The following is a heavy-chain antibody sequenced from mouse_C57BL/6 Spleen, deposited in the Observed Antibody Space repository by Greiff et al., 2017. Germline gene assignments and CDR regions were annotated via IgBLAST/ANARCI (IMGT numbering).Heavy chain of an antibody. CDR2: IYPRSGNT. CDR1: GYTFTSYG. V-gene: IGHV1-81*01. J-gene: IGHJ4*01. D-gene: IGHD1-1*01. CDR3: ARGTTVVGQGYAMDY. Sequence: VQLQQSGAELARPGASVKLSCKASGYTFTSYGISWVKQRTGKGLEWIGEIYPRSGNTYYNEKFKGKATLTADKSSSPAYMELRSLTSEDSAVYFCARGTTVVGQGYAMDYWGQGTSVAVSS.